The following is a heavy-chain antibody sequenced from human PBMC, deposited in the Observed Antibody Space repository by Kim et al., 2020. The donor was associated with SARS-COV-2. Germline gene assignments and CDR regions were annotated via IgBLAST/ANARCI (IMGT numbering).Heavy chain of an antibody. J-gene: IGHJ4*02. V-gene: IGHV3-21*06. CDR2: ISGRSTYI. CDR3: TRESTMSSAGCVGDS. Sequence: GGSLRLSCTASGFTFDNYIMNWVRQAPGKGLEWVSSISGRSTYIYYSDSVKGRFTISRDNAKNSLSLQMDSLRAEDTAVYYCTRESTMSSAGCVGDSWGQGTLVTVSS. CDR1: GFTFDNYI. D-gene: IGHD6-13*01.